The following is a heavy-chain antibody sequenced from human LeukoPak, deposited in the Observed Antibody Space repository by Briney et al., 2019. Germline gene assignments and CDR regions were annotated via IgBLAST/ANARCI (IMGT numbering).Heavy chain of an antibody. CDR1: GYTFTSYG. J-gene: IGHJ4*02. Sequence: GASVKVSCKASGYTFTSYGISWVRQAPGQGLEWMGWISAYNGNTNYAQKPQGRVTMTTDTSTSTAYMELRSLRSDDTAVYYCARGGGNYDSSGYYYGERYFDYWGQGTLVTVSS. CDR3: ARGGGNYDSSGYYYGERYFDY. CDR2: ISAYNGNT. D-gene: IGHD3-22*01. V-gene: IGHV1-18*01.